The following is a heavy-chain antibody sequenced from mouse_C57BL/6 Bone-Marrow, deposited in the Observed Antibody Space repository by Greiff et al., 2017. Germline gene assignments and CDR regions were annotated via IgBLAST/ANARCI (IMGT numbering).Heavy chain of an antibody. J-gene: IGHJ2*01. CDR1: GFTFSSYG. D-gene: IGHD1-1*01. Sequence: EVHLVESGGDLVKPGGSLKLSCEASGFTFSSYGMSWVRQTPDKRLEWVATIRSGGSYTYYPDSVKGRFTLSRDNAKNTLYLQMSSLKSEDTAMYYCARHRYYAYFDYWGQGTTLTVSS. CDR3: ARHRYYAYFDY. CDR2: IRSGGSYT. V-gene: IGHV5-6*01.